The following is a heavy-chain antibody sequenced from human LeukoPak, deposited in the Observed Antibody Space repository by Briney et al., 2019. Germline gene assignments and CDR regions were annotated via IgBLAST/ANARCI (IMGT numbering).Heavy chain of an antibody. CDR3: ARLQNDFWSGYVYYFDY. CDR1: GGSISSYY. J-gene: IGHJ4*02. V-gene: IGHV4-4*07. D-gene: IGHD3-3*01. Sequence: PSETLSLTCTVSGGSISSYYWSWIRQPAGKGLEWIGRIYTSGSTNYNPSLKSRVTMSVDTSKNQFSLKLSSVTAADTAVYYCARLQNDFWSGYVYYFDYWGQGTLVTVSS. CDR2: IYTSGST.